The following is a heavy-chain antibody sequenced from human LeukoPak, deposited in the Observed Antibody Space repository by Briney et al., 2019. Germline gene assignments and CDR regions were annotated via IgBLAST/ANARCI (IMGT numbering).Heavy chain of an antibody. D-gene: IGHD2-21*02. V-gene: IGHV1-69*04. CDR1: GGTFSSYA. J-gene: IGHJ5*02. CDR3: ARDSSVVVVTAIKYNWFDP. Sequence: ASVMVSCKASGGTFSSYAISWVRQAPGQGLEWMGRIIPILGIANYAQKFQGRVTITADKSTSTAYMELSSLRSEDTAVYYCARDSSVVVVTAIKYNWFDPWGQGTLVTVSS. CDR2: IIPILGIA.